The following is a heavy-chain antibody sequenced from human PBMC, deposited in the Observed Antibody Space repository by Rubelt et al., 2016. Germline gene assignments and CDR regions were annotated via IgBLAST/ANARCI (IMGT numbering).Heavy chain of an antibody. D-gene: IGHD7-27*01. CDR1: GFTFSSYW. CDR2: IYSGGST. Sequence: EVQLVESGGGLVQPGGSLRLSCAASGFTFSSYWMSWVRQAPGQGLEWVSVIYSGGSTYYADSVKGRFTISRGNSKNTLYLQMNSLRAEDTAVYYCARNWGFDYWGQGTLVTVSS. CDR3: ARNWGFDY. V-gene: IGHV3-66*01. J-gene: IGHJ4*02.